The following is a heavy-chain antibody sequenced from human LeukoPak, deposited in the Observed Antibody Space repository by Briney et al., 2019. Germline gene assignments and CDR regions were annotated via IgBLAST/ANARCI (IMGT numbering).Heavy chain of an antibody. CDR2: IFSTDEK. V-gene: IGHV2-26*01. Sequence: SGPTLVNPTETLTLTFTVSGFSLSYARMGVSWIRQPPGKTLEWLANIFSTDEKSYSTSLKSTLTISKDTSKSQVVLTMTNMDPVDTATYYCARTSSIAAHDAFDIWGQGTMVTVSS. J-gene: IGHJ3*02. CDR1: GFSLSYARMG. D-gene: IGHD6-6*01. CDR3: ARTSSIAAHDAFDI.